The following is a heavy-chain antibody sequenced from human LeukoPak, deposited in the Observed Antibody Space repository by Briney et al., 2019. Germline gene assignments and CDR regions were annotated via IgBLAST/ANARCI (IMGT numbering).Heavy chain of an antibody. J-gene: IGHJ1*01. CDR3: AKDPRTVGIQLWST. CDR1: GFIFSSYA. Sequence: GGSLRLSCAASGFIFSSYAMSWVRQTPGKGREWVSGIGGGGGGAFYADSVKGRFSISRDDSRNTLYLQMNSLRAEDTAVYYCAKDPRTVGIQLWSTWGQGALVTVSS. V-gene: IGHV3-23*01. CDR2: IGGGGGGA. D-gene: IGHD5-18*01.